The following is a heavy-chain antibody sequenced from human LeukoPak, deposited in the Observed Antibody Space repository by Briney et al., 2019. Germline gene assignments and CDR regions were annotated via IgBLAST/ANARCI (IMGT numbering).Heavy chain of an antibody. D-gene: IGHD2-15*01. J-gene: IGHJ4*02. CDR1: GFTFSNYW. CDR3: ARDRGHYFDY. CDR2: IKQDESEE. Sequence: PGGSPRLSCVFSGFTFSNYWMSWVRQAPGKGLEWVANIKQDESEEHYVDSVKGRFTISRDNAKNSLYLQMNSLRDEDTAVYYCARDRGHYFDYWGQGTLVTVSS. V-gene: IGHV3-7*01.